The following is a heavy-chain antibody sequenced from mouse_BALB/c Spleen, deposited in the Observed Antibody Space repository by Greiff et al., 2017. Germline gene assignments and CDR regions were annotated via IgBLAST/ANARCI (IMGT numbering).Heavy chain of an antibody. J-gene: IGHJ3*01. V-gene: IGHV3-1*02. Sequence: EVKLQESGPDLVKPSQSLSLTCTVTGYSITSGYSWHWIRQFPGHKLEWMGYIHYSGSTNYNPSLKSRISITRDTSKNQFYLQLNSVTTEDTATYYCARWGNYVSWFAYWGQGTLVTVSA. CDR1: GYSITSGYS. CDR2: IHYSGST. D-gene: IGHD2-1*01. CDR3: ARWGNYVSWFAY.